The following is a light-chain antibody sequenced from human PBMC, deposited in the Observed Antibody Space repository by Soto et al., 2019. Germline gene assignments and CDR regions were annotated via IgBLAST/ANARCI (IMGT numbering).Light chain of an antibody. Sequence: DIVMTQSPLSLPVTPGEPASISCSSSESLLHSDGYNYVDLYLQKPGQSPQFLIYLGSNRATGVPDRFSGSGSGTDFTLKISRVEAEDVGVYYCMQALQTPLTFGGGTKVDIK. CDR1: ESLLHSDGYNY. CDR3: MQALQTPLT. V-gene: IGKV2-28*01. J-gene: IGKJ4*01. CDR2: LGS.